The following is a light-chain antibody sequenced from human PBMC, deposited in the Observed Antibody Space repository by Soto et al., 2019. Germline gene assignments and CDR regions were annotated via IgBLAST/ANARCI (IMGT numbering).Light chain of an antibody. CDR3: GTWDSSLSVWV. CDR2: ENN. J-gene: IGLJ3*02. CDR1: SSNIGNNY. Sequence: QTVVTQPPSVSAAPGQKVTISCSGSSSNIGNNYVSWYQQLPGTAPKLLIYENNKRPSGIPDRFSGSKSGTSATLGITGLQTGDDADYYCGTWDSSLSVWVFGGGTKLTVL. V-gene: IGLV1-51*02.